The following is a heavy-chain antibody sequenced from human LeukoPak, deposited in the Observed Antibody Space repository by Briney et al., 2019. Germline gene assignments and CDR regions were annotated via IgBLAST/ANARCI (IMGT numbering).Heavy chain of an antibody. V-gene: IGHV1-2*02. D-gene: IGHD3-3*02. J-gene: IGHJ4*02. CDR1: GYTFTDYY. CDR2: INPNSGDT. CDR3: ASISHVWSGYYTAHFDY. Sequence: ASVKVSCKTSGYTFTDYYMHWVRQAPGQGLEWMGWINPNSGDTNYAQKFLGRVTMTRDTSITTAYMELSRLKSDDTAVYYCASISHVWSGYYTAHFDYWGQGTLVTVSS.